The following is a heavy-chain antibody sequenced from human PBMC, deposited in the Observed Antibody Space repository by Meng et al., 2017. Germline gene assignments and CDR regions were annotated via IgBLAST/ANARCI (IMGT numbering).Heavy chain of an antibody. V-gene: IGHV3-49*03. CDR2: IRSKAYGGTT. Sequence: GESLKISCTASGFTFGDYAMSWFRQVPGKGLEWVGFIRSKAYGGTTEYAASVKGRFTISRDDSKSIAYLQMNSLKTENTAVYYCTRDLDDSSGYFFDYWGQGTLVTVSS. CDR1: GFTFGDYA. CDR3: TRDLDDSSGYFFDY. D-gene: IGHD3-22*01. J-gene: IGHJ4*02.